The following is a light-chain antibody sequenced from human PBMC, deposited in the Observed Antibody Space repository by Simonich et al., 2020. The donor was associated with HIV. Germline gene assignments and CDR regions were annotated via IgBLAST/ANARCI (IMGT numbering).Light chain of an antibody. CDR1: QSLLHSDGKTY. CDR2: EGS. Sequence: DIVMTQTPLSLSVTPGQPASISCKSSQSLLHSDGKTYLYWYLQKPGQSPQLLIYEGSHRFSGVPDRFSGSGSGTDFTLKISRVEAEDVGGYYCMQSIQLPLTFGGGTKVEIK. V-gene: IGKV2D-29*02. CDR3: MQSIQLPLT. J-gene: IGKJ4*01.